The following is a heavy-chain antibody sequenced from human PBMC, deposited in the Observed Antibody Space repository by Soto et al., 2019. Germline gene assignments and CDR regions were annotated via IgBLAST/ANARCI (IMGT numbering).Heavy chain of an antibody. Sequence: VASVKVSCKASGYTFTSYAMHWVRQAPGQRLEWMGWINAGNGNTKYSQKFQGRVTITRDTSASTAYMELSSLRSEDTAVYYCARAQAYCSSTSCYIDYWGQGTLVTVSS. CDR3: ARAQAYCSSTSCYIDY. J-gene: IGHJ4*02. V-gene: IGHV1-3*01. D-gene: IGHD2-2*02. CDR2: INAGNGNT. CDR1: GYTFTSYA.